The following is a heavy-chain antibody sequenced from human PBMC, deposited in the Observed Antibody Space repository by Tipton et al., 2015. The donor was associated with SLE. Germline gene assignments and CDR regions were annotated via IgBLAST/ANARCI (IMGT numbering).Heavy chain of an antibody. J-gene: IGHJ3*02. CDR3: AKDYDWGWARCCASAFDI. CDR1: GFTFSSYA. CDR2: ISGSGGST. Sequence: SLRLSCAASGFTFSSYAMSWVRQAPGKGLEWVSAISGSGGSTYYADSVKGRFTISRDNSKNTLYLQMNSLRAEDTAVYYCAKDYDWGWARCCASAFDIWGQGTMVTVSS. V-gene: IGHV3-23*01. D-gene: IGHD7-27*01.